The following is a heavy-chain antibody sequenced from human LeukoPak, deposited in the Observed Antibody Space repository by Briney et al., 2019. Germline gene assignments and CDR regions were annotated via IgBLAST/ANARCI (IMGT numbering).Heavy chain of an antibody. CDR3: AKEVSRISFFDY. J-gene: IGHJ4*02. CDR2: ISYVGINK. V-gene: IGHV3-30*18. CDR1: GLIFSFCA. Sequence: GRSMSLSCAVSGLIFSFCAMHWDRHPPGKGLVGVALISYVGINKYHADSVEGRLTISRDNSKNTLYLQMNSLGAEDTAVYYCAKEVSRISFFDYWGQGALITVSS. D-gene: IGHD2-15*01.